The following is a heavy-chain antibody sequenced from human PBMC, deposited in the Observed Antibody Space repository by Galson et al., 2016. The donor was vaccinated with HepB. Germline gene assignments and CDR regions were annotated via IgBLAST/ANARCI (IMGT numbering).Heavy chain of an antibody. V-gene: IGHV3-23*01. J-gene: IGHJ5*02. CDR3: AKSRSPHIYWGDLKNVDNWFDP. Sequence: SLRLSCAASGFTFTSYAMTWVRQTPGKGLEWVSSITGSGRRIYYADSVKGRFIISRDNSKNTLYLQVNNLRVEDTAVYYCAKSRSPHIYWGDLKNVDNWFDPWGQGTLVTVS. CDR2: ITGSGRRI. CDR1: GFTFTSYA. D-gene: IGHD2-21*01.